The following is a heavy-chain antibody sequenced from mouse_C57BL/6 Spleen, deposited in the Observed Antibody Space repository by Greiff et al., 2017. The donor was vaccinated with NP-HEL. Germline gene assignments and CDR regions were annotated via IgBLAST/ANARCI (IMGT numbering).Heavy chain of an antibody. Sequence: QVQLQQPGAELVKPGASVKLSCKASGYTFTSYWMHWVKQRPGQGLEWIGMIHPNSGSTNYNETFKSKATLTVDKSSSTAYMQLSRLTSEDSAVYCCARGGQYYFDYWGQGTTLTVSS. CDR3: ARGGQYYFDY. V-gene: IGHV1-64*01. CDR1: GYTFTSYW. J-gene: IGHJ2*01. CDR2: IHPNSGST.